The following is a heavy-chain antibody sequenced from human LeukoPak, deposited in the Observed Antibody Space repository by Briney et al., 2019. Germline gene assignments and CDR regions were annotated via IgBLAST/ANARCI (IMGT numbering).Heavy chain of an antibody. Sequence: GGTLRLSCAASGFTFSSYSMNWVRQAPGKGLEWVSYISSSSKTIYYAESVKGRFTISRDNAKNSLYLQVNSLRDEDSAVYYCARDQGIFDYWGQGTLVTVSS. CDR1: GFTFSSYS. CDR3: ARDQGIFDY. J-gene: IGHJ4*02. V-gene: IGHV3-48*02. CDR2: ISSSSKTI.